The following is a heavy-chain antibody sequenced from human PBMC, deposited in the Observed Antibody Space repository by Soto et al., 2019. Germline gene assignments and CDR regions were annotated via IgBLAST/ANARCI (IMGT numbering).Heavy chain of an antibody. CDR3: TTVFDS. CDR2: VDGDGSGT. Sequence: GSLRLSCAASGFSFSKYWMHWVRQVPGKGLVWVSRVDGDGSGTSYADTVKGRFTVSRDNAKNTLYLQMNSLRAEDTAVYYCTTVFDSWGQGTLVTVSS. J-gene: IGHJ4*02. CDR1: GFSFSKYW. V-gene: IGHV3-74*01.